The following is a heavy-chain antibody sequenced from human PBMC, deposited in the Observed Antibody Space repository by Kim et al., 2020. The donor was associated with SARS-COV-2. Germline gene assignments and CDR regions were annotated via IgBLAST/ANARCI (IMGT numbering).Heavy chain of an antibody. J-gene: IGHJ4*02. CDR3: ASRWRGGSTWYYFDF. CDR1: GVSLSSNHYY. Sequence: SETLSLTCTVSGVSLSSNHYYWSWIRQTPGKALEYIGYIHHTGSTTYNVSLKSRVTIARDTSKNQFSLRLTSVTAADTAAYFCASRWRGGSTWYYFDFWGQGSLVIVSP. CDR2: IHHTGST. D-gene: IGHD6-13*01. V-gene: IGHV4-61*01.